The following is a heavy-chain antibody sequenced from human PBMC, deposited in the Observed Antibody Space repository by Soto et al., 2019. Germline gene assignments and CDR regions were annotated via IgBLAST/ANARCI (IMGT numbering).Heavy chain of an antibody. V-gene: IGHV3-33*01. Sequence: QVQLVESGGGVVQPGGSLRLSCAASGFTFDAYGSHWVRQAPGKGLEWVAVVWSNGNLKYYADSVKGRFTISRDSSKSALNLQMNSLRADDTAVYYCARIQLDTIMALDYWGQGNLVTVSS. CDR1: GFTFDAYG. CDR2: VWSNGNLK. CDR3: ARIQLDTIMALDY. J-gene: IGHJ4*02. D-gene: IGHD1-1*01.